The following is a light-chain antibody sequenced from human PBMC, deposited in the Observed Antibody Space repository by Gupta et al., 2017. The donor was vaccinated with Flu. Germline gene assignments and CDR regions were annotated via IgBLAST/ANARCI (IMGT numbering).Light chain of an antibody. V-gene: IGKV3-11*01. CDR2: DAS. CDR1: QSVSSY. Sequence: EIVLTQSPATLSLSPGERATLSCRASQSVSSYLAWYQQKPGQAPRLLIYDASNRATGIPARFSGSAEDTDLSLTSSIREKEACDAYYVQYWRKWRTFGEGTRLEIK. CDR3: QYWRKWRT. J-gene: IGKJ5*01.